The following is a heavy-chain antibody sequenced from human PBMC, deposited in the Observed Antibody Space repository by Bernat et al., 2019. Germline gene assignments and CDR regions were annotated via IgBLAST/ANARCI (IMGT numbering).Heavy chain of an antibody. V-gene: IGHV3-7*01. Sequence: EVQLVESGGGLVQPGGSLRLSCVASGFTLSTHWMRWVRQAPRKGLEWVANIKAEGSEKLHGDSEKGRSTISRDNSKTSLYLQMNSLRAEDTAVEYCARDTLIWGQGTMVTVSS. CDR1: GFTLSTHW. CDR2: IKAEGSEK. CDR3: ARDTLI. J-gene: IGHJ3*02.